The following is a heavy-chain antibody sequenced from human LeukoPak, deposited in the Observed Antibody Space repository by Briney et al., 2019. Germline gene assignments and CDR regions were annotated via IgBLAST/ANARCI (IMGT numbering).Heavy chain of an antibody. Sequence: ASVKVSCKASGYTFTSYYMHWVRQAPGQGLEWMGIINPSGGSTSYAQKFQGRVTMTRDTSTSTVYMELSSLRSEDTAVYYCAKYVDFWSGYRDDEYYYYGMDVWGQGTTVTVSS. CDR1: GYTFTSYY. CDR3: AKYVDFWSGYRDDEYYYYGMDV. CDR2: INPSGGST. V-gene: IGHV1-46*01. D-gene: IGHD3-3*01. J-gene: IGHJ6*02.